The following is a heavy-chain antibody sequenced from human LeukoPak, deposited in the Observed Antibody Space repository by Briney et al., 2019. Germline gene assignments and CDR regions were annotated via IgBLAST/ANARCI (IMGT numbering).Heavy chain of an antibody. Sequence: GASVKVSCKASGYTFTGYYMHWVRQAPGQGLEWMGWINPNSGGTNYALKFQGRVTMTRDTSISTAYMELNSLRSDDTAVYYCARVLYGDSYDAFDIWGQGTMVTVSS. CDR3: ARVLYGDSYDAFDI. J-gene: IGHJ3*02. V-gene: IGHV1-2*02. CDR1: GYTFTGYY. CDR2: INPNSGGT. D-gene: IGHD4-17*01.